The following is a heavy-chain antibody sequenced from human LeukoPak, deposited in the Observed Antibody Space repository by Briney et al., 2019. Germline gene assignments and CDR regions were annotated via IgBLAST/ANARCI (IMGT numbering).Heavy chain of an antibody. CDR3: ARDRAVTTDWYFDL. CDR2: INPSGGST. Sequence: ASVKVSCKASGGTFSSYAISWVRQAPGQGLEWMGIINPSGGSTSYAQKFQGRVTMTRDTSTSTVYMELSSLRSEDTAVYYCARDRAVTTDWYFDLWGRGTLVTVSS. D-gene: IGHD4-11*01. CDR1: GGTFSSYA. J-gene: IGHJ2*01. V-gene: IGHV1-46*01.